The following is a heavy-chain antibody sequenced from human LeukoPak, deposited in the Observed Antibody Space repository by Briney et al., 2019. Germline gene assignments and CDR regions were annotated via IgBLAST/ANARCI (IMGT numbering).Heavy chain of an antibody. Sequence: GGSLKLSCAASGFTFSGSAMHWVRQASGKGLEWVGRIRSKANSYATAYAASVKGRFTISRDDSKNTAYLQMNSLKTEDTAVYYCTGAGGNSPFDYWGQGTLVTVSS. D-gene: IGHD4-23*01. V-gene: IGHV3-73*01. CDR3: TGAGGNSPFDY. CDR2: IRSKANSYAT. CDR1: GFTFSGSA. J-gene: IGHJ4*02.